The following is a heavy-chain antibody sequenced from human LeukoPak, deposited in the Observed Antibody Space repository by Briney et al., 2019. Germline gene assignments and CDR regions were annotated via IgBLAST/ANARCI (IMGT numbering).Heavy chain of an antibody. CDR3: ARSIATGSWTDFDY. Sequence: PSETLSLTCTVSGGSIRSFYWSWIRQSPGKGLEWIGYIYYSGSTNYSPSLKSRLIMSVDTSNNQFSLKLRSVTAADTAVYYCARSIATGSWTDFDYWGQGALVTVSS. D-gene: IGHD6-13*01. CDR1: GGSIRSFY. J-gene: IGHJ4*02. V-gene: IGHV4-59*01. CDR2: IYYSGST.